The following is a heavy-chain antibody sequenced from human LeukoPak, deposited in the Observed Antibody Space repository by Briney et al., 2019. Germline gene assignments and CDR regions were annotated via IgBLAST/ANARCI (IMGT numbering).Heavy chain of an antibody. J-gene: IGHJ6*03. CDR1: GFTFSSYG. Sequence: GGSLRLSCAASGFTFSSYGMHWVRQAPGKGLEWVAFIRYDGSNKYYADSVKGRFTFSRGNSKNTLYMQMNSLRAEDTAVYYCAKAGGFLGSVTPPYYYYYMDVWGKGTTVTVSS. CDR3: AKAGGFLGSVTPPYYYYYMDV. CDR2: IRYDGSNK. D-gene: IGHD4-17*01. V-gene: IGHV3-30*02.